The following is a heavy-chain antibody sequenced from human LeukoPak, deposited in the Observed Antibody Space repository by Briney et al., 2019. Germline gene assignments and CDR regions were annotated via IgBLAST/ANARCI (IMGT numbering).Heavy chain of an antibody. D-gene: IGHD2-15*01. CDR1: GYTLTELS. CDR2: FDPEDGET. J-gene: IGHJ6*04. V-gene: IGHV1-24*01. CDR3: ATAGPPLLYPEGCVDV. Sequence: ASVKVSCKVSGYTLTELSMHWVRQAPGKGLEWMGGFDPEDGETIYAQKFQGRVTMTEDTSTDTAYMELSSLRSEDTAVYYCATAGPPLLYPEGCVDVWGKGTTVTVSS.